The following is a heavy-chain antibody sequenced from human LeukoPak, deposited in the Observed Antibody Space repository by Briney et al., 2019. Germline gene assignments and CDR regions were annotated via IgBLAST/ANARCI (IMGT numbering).Heavy chain of an antibody. CDR3: ARVAEQLVDY. CDR1: GYTFTSYG. D-gene: IGHD6-13*01. Sequence: ASVKVSCKSSGYTFTSYGISWVRQAPGQGLEWMGWISGYNGNTNYAQNLQGRVTMTTDTSTSTAYMELRSLRSDDTAVYYCARVAEQLVDYWGQGTLVTVSS. V-gene: IGHV1-18*01. CDR2: ISGYNGNT. J-gene: IGHJ4*02.